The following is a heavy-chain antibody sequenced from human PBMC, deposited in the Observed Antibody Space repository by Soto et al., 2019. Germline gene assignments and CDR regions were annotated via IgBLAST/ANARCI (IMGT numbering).Heavy chain of an antibody. Sequence: QVQLVQSGAEVKKPGSSVKVSCKASGGTFSSYAISWVRQAPGQGLEWMGGIIPIFGTANYAQKFQGRVTITADESTSAAYMELSSLRSEDTAVYYCARSPYSGYDNGYFDYWGQGTLVTVSS. CDR1: GGTFSSYA. CDR2: IIPIFGTA. V-gene: IGHV1-69*12. CDR3: ARSPYSGYDNGYFDY. D-gene: IGHD5-12*01. J-gene: IGHJ4*02.